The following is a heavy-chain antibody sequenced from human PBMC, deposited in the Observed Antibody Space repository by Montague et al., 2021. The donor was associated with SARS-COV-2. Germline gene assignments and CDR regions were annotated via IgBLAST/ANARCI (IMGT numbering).Heavy chain of an antibody. D-gene: IGHD3-22*01. CDR3: AREVRYYYDSSGPGAFDI. CDR2: IYYSGST. J-gene: IGHJ3*02. V-gene: IGHV4-59*01. Sequence: SETLSLTCTVSGGSISSYYWSWIRQPPGKELEWIGYIYYSGSTNYNPPLKSRVTISVDTSKNQFSLKLSSVTAADTAVYYCAREVRYYYDSSGPGAFDIWGQGTMVTVSS. CDR1: GGSISSYY.